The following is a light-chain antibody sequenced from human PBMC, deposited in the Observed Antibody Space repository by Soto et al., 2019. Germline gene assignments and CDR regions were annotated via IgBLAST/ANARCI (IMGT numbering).Light chain of an antibody. CDR1: QSVSSSY. CDR3: QQDGSSPPLT. Sequence: EFVLTQSPGTLSLSPGERATLSCRASQSVSSSYLAWYQQKPGQAPRSLIYGASTRATGIPDRFSGSGSGTDFTLTISRLEPEDFALYYCQQDGSSPPLTFGGGTKVEIK. J-gene: IGKJ4*01. CDR2: GAS. V-gene: IGKV3-20*01.